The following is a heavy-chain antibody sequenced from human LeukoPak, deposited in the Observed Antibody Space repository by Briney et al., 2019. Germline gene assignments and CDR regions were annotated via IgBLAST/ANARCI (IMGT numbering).Heavy chain of an antibody. CDR3: AREGYYYDSGGYPLDY. Sequence: GASVKVSCKASGGTFSSYAISWVRQAPGQGLEWMGGIIPIFGTANYAQKFQGRVTITADESTSTAYMELSSLRSEDTAVYYCAREGYYYDSGGYPLDYWGQGTLVTVSS. CDR1: GGTFSSYA. D-gene: IGHD3-22*01. V-gene: IGHV1-69*13. J-gene: IGHJ4*02. CDR2: IIPIFGTA.